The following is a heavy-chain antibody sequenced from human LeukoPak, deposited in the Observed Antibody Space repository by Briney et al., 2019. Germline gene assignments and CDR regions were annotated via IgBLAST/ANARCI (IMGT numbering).Heavy chain of an antibody. CDR1: GYTFTGYY. CDR3: ARNKWYSSSWHRFDY. V-gene: IGHV1-2*02. J-gene: IGHJ4*02. CDR2: INPNSGGT. Sequence: ASVKVSYKASGYTFTGYYMHWVRQAPGQGLEWMGWINPNSGGTNYAQKFQGRVTMTRDTSISTAYMELSRLRSDDTAVYYCARNKWYSSSWHRFDYWGQGTLVTVSS. D-gene: IGHD6-13*01.